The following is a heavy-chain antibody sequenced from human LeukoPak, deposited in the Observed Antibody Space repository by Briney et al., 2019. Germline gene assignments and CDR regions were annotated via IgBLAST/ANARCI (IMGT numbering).Heavy chain of an antibody. D-gene: IGHD5-12*01. Sequence: SGPTVANPTRTLTLTCSFFGFSRSTGGGGVGWIRQPQGKALEWLALIYLNDGKLYSPSLKSKLTITKDTSKNQVVLTMSNRDPVDTATYYCAHREVATRVYAFDIWGQGTMVTVSS. CDR3: AHREVATRVYAFDI. V-gene: IGHV2-5*01. J-gene: IGHJ3*02. CDR1: GFSRSTGGGG. CDR2: IYLNDGK.